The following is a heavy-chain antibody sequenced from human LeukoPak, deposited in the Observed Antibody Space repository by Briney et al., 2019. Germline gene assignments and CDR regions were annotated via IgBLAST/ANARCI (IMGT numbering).Heavy chain of an antibody. CDR2: IYYSGST. CDR1: GYSISSGFH. Sequence: PSETLSLTCAVSGYSISSGFHWGWIRQPPGKGVEWIGSIYYSGSTYYNPALKSRVTISVDTSKNQFSLKLSSVTAADTAVYFCARRSNGYNVWGQGIPVTVSS. V-gene: IGHV4-38-2*01. CDR3: ARRSNGYNV. J-gene: IGHJ4*02. D-gene: IGHD5-24*01.